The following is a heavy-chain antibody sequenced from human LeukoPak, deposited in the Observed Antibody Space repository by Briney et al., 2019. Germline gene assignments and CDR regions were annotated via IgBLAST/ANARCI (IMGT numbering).Heavy chain of an antibody. Sequence: GGSLRLSCAASGFTFTSYTMTWVRQAPGKGLEWVSTINNIGTTYYADSVKGRFTISRDNSKNTLYLQMNSLRAEDTAVYYCAKPGWSCGGDCHSSWFDPWGQGTLVTVSS. V-gene: IGHV3-23*01. D-gene: IGHD2-21*02. J-gene: IGHJ5*02. CDR2: INNIGTT. CDR1: GFTFTSYT. CDR3: AKPGWSCGGDCHSSWFDP.